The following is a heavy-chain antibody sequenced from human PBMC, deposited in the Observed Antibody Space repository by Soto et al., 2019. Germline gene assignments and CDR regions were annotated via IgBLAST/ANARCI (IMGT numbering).Heavy chain of an antibody. CDR1: GFTFSSYS. Sequence: EVQLVESGGGLVKPGGSLRLSCAASGFTFSSYSMNWVRQAPGKGLEWVSSISSSSSYIYYADSVKGRFTISRDNAKDSLYLQMNGLRAEDTAVYYCARAPYYYDSRCYWAYWCQGTLVTVSS. D-gene: IGHD3-22*01. CDR3: ARAPYYYDSRCYWAY. V-gene: IGHV3-21*01. J-gene: IGHJ4*02. CDR2: ISSSSSYI.